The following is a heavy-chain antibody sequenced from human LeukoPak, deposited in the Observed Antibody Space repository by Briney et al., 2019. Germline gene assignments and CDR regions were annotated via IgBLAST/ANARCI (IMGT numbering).Heavy chain of an antibody. CDR3: ARVVVVGASGYFDY. J-gene: IGHJ4*02. CDR1: GFTFSNYG. CDR2: ISSSSSYI. D-gene: IGHD1-26*01. V-gene: IGHV3-21*01. Sequence: PGGSLRLSCAASGFTFSNYGMHWVRQAPGKGLEWVSSISSSSSYIYYADSVKGRFTISRDNAKNSLYLQMNSLRAEDTAVYYCARVVVVGASGYFDYWGQGTLVTVSS.